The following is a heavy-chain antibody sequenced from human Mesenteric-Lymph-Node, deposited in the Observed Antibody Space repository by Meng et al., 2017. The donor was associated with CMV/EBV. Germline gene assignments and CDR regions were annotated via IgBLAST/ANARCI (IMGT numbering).Heavy chain of an antibody. CDR1: GASITSNY. CDR2: TSHTGST. Sequence: SETLSLTCTVSGASITSNYWSWIRQPPGKGLEWIGYTSHTGSTHYNPSLKTRLTISLDTPKNQFSLKVTSVTAADSAAYYCAKDARGDALPHYWGQGTVVTVSS. D-gene: IGHD2-21*02. V-gene: IGHV4-59*01. J-gene: IGHJ4*02. CDR3: AKDARGDALPHY.